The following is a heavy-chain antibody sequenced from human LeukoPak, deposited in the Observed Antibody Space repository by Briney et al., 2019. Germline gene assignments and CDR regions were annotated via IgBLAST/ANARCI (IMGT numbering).Heavy chain of an antibody. D-gene: IGHD4-11*01. CDR1: GGSISSGGYS. Sequence: SETLSLTCAVSGGSISSGGYSWSWIRQPPGKGLEWIGYIYHSGSTYYNPSLKSRVTISVDRSKNQFSLKLSSVTAADTAVYYCARGYSNQYYYYYYMDVWGKGTTVTVSS. V-gene: IGHV4-30-2*01. CDR3: ARGYSNQYYYYYYMDV. J-gene: IGHJ6*03. CDR2: IYHSGST.